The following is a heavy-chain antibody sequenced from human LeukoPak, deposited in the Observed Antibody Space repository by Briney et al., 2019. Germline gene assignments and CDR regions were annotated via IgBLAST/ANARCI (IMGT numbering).Heavy chain of an antibody. CDR3: TTDPYSGSYNYYYGMDV. Sequence: GGSLRLSCAASGFTFSKVWMSWVRQAPGKGLEWVGRIKSKTDGGTIDYAAPVKGRFTISRDDSKDTLFLQMNSLKTEDTAVYYCTTDPYSGSYNYYYGMDVWGQGTTVTVSS. D-gene: IGHD1-26*01. V-gene: IGHV3-15*01. J-gene: IGHJ6*02. CDR2: IKSKTDGGTI. CDR1: GFTFSKVW.